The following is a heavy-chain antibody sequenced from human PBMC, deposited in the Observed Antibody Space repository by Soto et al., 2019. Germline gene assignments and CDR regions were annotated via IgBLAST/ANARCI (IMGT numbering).Heavy chain of an antibody. D-gene: IGHD3-9*01. J-gene: IGHJ4*02. Sequence: GASVKVSCKASGYTFTSYAMHWVRQAPGQRQEWMGWSNAGNGNTKYSQKFQGRVTITRDTSASTAYMELSSLRSDDTAVYYCAASYYDILTGYYKGLDFGYWGQGTLVTVSS. CDR2: SNAGNGNT. CDR3: AASYYDILTGYYKGLDFGY. V-gene: IGHV1-3*01. CDR1: GYTFTSYA.